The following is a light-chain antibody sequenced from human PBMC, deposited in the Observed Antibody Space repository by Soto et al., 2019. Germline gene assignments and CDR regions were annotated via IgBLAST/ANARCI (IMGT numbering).Light chain of an antibody. V-gene: IGKV1-12*01. CDR2: TAS. CDR1: RAIGDR. J-gene: IGKJ1*01. CDR3: LQVYSFPRT. Sequence: DIQMNQSPSALSAVVGDRVTITCRASRAIGDRLAWFQQKPGKAPRFLIQTASNLQGGVPSRFSGSGSGTEFILSINSLQPEDIGTYYCLQVYSFPRTFGQLT.